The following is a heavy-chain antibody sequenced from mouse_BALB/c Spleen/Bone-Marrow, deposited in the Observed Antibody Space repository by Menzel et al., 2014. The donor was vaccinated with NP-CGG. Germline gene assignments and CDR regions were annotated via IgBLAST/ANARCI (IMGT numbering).Heavy chain of an antibody. Sequence: VQLQQSGAELVKPGASVKLSCTASGFNIKDTYMHWVKQRPEQGLEWIGRIDPANGNTKYGPKYQGKATITAATSTNTDYLQLSSLTSEDAAVYYCANYYYGSCDGFAYWGQGTLVTVSA. CDR3: ANYYYGSCDGFAY. D-gene: IGHD1-1*01. CDR1: GFNIKDTY. V-gene: IGHV14-3*02. CDR2: IDPANGNT. J-gene: IGHJ3*01.